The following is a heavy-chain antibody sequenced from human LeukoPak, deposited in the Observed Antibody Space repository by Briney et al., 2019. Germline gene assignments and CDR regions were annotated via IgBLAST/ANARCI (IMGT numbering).Heavy chain of an antibody. J-gene: IGHJ4*02. CDR2: IYSGGST. CDR3: AREIEGGYSYGQAPRYYFDY. V-gene: IGHV3-66*01. D-gene: IGHD5-18*01. Sequence: PGGSLRLSCAAPGFTFISYAMSWVRQAPGKGLEWVSVIYSGGSTYYADSVKGGFTISRDNSKNTLYLQMNSLRAEDTAVYYCAREIEGGYSYGQAPRYYFDYWGQGILVTVSS. CDR1: GFTFISYA.